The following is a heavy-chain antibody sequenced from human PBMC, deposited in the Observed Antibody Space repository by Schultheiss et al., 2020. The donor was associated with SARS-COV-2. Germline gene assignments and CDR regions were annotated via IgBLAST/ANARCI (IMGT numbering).Heavy chain of an antibody. J-gene: IGHJ4*02. D-gene: IGHD4-17*01. CDR1: GGTFSSYA. Sequence: VSCKASGGTFSSYAISWVRQAPGQGLEWMGWINPNSGGTNYAQKFQGRVTMTRDTSISTAYMELSRLRSDDTAVYYCARGVDYGSFYFDYWGQGTLVTVSS. V-gene: IGHV1-2*02. CDR2: INPNSGGT. CDR3: ARGVDYGSFYFDY.